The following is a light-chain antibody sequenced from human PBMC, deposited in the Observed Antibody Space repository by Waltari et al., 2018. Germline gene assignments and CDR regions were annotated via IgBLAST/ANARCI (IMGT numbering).Light chain of an antibody. CDR2: EVS. V-gene: IGLV2-14*01. CDR1: SSDVAPYNY. J-gene: IGLJ3*02. CDR3: SSYTSSSTRV. Sequence: QSALTQPASVSGSPGQSITIPCTGTSSDVAPYNYVSWYQQHPGKAPKLLIYEVSNRPSGVSNRFSGSKSGNTASLTISGLQAEDEADYYCSSYTSSSTRVFGGGTKLTVL.